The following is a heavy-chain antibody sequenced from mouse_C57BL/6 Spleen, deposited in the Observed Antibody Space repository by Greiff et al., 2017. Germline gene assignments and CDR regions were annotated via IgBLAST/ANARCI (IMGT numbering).Heavy chain of an antibody. Sequence: EVKLKESEGGLVQPGSSMKLSCKASGFTFSDYYMAWVRQVPEKGLEWVANINYDGSSTYYLDTLKSRLIISRDNAKNILYLQMSSLKSEDTSSYYCASDVVTTWYFDYWGQGTTLTVSS. V-gene: IGHV5-16*01. D-gene: IGHD2-2*01. J-gene: IGHJ2*01. CDR3: ASDVVTTWYFDY. CDR2: INYDGSST. CDR1: GFTFSDYY.